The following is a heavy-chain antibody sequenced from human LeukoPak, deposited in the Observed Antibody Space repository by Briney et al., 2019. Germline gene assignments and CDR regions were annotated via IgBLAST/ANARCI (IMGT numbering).Heavy chain of an antibody. V-gene: IGHV3-23*01. J-gene: IGHJ4*02. CDR1: GFTFSSSA. CDR3: AKARLAATGTHFDY. CDR2: ISASDGST. D-gene: IGHD6-13*01. Sequence: GGSLRLSCAASGFTFSSSAMSWVRKVPGKGLEWVSSISASDGSTYYADSVKGRFTVSRDNSKSTLYLHMNSLRAEDTAVYYCAKARLAATGTHFDYWGQGTLVTVSS.